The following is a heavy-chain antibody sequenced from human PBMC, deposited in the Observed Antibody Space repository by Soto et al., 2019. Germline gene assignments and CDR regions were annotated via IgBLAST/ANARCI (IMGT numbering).Heavy chain of an antibody. CDR3: ARAAEMATPNFDY. CDR2: INPNSGGT. CDR1: GYTFTGYY. V-gene: IGHV1-2*04. Sequence: ASVKVSCKASGYTFTGYYMHWVRQAPGQGLEWMGWINPNSGGTNYAQKFQGWVTMTRDTSISTAYMELSRLRSDDTAVYYCARAAEMATPNFDYWGQGTLVTVSS. D-gene: IGHD5-12*01. J-gene: IGHJ4*02.